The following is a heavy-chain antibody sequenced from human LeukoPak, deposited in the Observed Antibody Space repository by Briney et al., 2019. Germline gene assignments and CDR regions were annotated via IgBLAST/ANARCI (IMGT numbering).Heavy chain of an antibody. CDR3: AXVPPYYCSSTSCYANYFDY. D-gene: IGHD2-2*01. J-gene: IGHJ4*02. CDR1: GGSFSGYY. V-gene: IGHV4-34*01. Sequence: KPSETLSLTCAVYGGSFSGYYWSWIRQPPGKGLEWIGEINHSGSTIYNPSLKSRVTISVETSKNQCSLKQSPVTAADKAGDYCAXVPPYYCSSTSCYANYFDYWGQGTLVTVSS. CDR2: INHSGST.